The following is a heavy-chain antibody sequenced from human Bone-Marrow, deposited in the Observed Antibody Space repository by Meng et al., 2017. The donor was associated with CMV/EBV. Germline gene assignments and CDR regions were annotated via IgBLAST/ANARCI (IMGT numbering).Heavy chain of an antibody. CDR1: GFTFSSYA. Sequence: GESLKISCAASGFTFSSYAMHWVRQAPGKGLEWVAVISYDGSNKYYADSVKGRFTISRDNSKNTLYLQMNSLRAEDTAVYYCARGQRGTYYYDSSGYYYTKRNWFDPWGQGTLVTVSS. V-gene: IGHV3-30*04. J-gene: IGHJ5*02. CDR3: ARGQRGTYYYDSSGYYYTKRNWFDP. CDR2: ISYDGSNK. D-gene: IGHD3-22*01.